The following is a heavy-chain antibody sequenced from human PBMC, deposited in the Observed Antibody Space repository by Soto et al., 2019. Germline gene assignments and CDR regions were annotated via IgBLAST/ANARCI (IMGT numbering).Heavy chain of an antibody. Sequence: SETLSLTCTVSGGSISSGDYYWSWIRQPPGKGLEWIGYIYYSGSTYYNPSLKSRVTISVDTSKNQFSLKLSSVTAADTAVYYCAMATIESRAFDIWGQGTMVT. D-gene: IGHD5-12*01. J-gene: IGHJ3*02. CDR2: IYYSGST. V-gene: IGHV4-30-4*01. CDR3: AMATIESRAFDI. CDR1: GGSISSGDYY.